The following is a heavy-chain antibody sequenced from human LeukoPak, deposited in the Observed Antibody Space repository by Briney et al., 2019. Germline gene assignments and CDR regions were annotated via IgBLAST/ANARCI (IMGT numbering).Heavy chain of an antibody. D-gene: IGHD2-2*01. CDR1: GGTFSSYA. V-gene: IGHV1-69*04. CDR3: ARVNRYCSSTSCGMDYGMDV. CDR2: IIPIFGIA. Sequence: SVKVCCKASGGTFSSYAISWVGQAPGQGLEWMGRIIPIFGIANYAQKFQGRVTITADKSTSTAYMELSSLRSEDTAVYYCARVNRYCSSTSCGMDYGMDVRGQGTTVTVSS. J-gene: IGHJ6*02.